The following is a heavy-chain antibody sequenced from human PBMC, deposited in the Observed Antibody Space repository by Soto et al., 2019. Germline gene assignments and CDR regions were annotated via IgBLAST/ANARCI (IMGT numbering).Heavy chain of an antibody. J-gene: IGHJ5*02. V-gene: IGHV4-31*03. CDR2: IYYSGST. D-gene: IGHD6-25*01. CDR3: ESANSSGGWFVP. CDR1: GGSISSGGYY. Sequence: QVQLQESGPGLVKPSQTLSLTCTVSGGSISSGGYYWSWIRQHPGKGLEWIGYIYYSGSTYYNPSLKSRRTRSVDTSKNQVSLKLRSVSAADTAVYYCESANSSGGWFVPWGQGTLVPVSS.